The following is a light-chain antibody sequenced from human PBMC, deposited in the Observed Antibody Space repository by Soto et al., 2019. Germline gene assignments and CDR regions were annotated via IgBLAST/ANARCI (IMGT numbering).Light chain of an antibody. J-gene: IGKJ5*01. Sequence: EIVLTQSPGTLSLSPGERATLSCRASQSVTRYVAWYQQKPGQAPRLLISDASGRATGIPDRFSGSGSETDFSLTINRLEPEDFAVYFCQQYGSSPITFGQGTRLEIK. V-gene: IGKV3-20*01. CDR2: DAS. CDR1: QSVTRY. CDR3: QQYGSSPIT.